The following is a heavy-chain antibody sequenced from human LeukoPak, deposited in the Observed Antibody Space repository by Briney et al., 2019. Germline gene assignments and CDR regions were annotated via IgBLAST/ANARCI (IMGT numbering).Heavy chain of an antibody. V-gene: IGHV1-2*06. CDR3: ARERVDYYDSSGYYYGAFQH. J-gene: IGHJ1*01. Sequence: ASVKVSCKASGYTFTGYYMHWVRQAPGQGLEWMGRINPNSGGTNYAQKFQGRVTMTRDTSISTAYMELSRLRSEDTAVYYCARERVDYYDSSGYYYGAFQHWGQGTLVTVSS. CDR2: INPNSGGT. CDR1: GYTFTGYY. D-gene: IGHD3-22*01.